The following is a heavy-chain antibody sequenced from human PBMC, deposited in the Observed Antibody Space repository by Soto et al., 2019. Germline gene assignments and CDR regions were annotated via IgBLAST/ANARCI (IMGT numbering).Heavy chain of an antibody. CDR2: IYYSGST. CDR3: ATREAGTYYYGMDV. J-gene: IGHJ6*02. Sequence: TLSLICTVSGGSISSGDYYWSWIRQPPGKGLEWIGYIYYSGSTYYNPSLKSRVTISVDTSKNQFSLKLSSVTAADTAVYYCATREAGTYYYGMDVWGQGTTVTVSS. D-gene: IGHD6-19*01. V-gene: IGHV4-30-4*01. CDR1: GGSISSGDYY.